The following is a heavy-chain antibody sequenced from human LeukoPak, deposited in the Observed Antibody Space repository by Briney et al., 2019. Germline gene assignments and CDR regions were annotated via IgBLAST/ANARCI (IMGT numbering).Heavy chain of an antibody. J-gene: IGHJ3*02. CDR1: GYTFTSYY. CDR3: ARGHFRSLTTVVTLHDAFDI. Sequence: GASVKVSCKASGYTFTSYYMHWVRQAPGQGLEWMGIINPSGGSTSYAQKFQGRVTMTRDTSTSTVYMELSSLRSEDTAVYYCARGHFRSLTTVVTLHDAFDIWGQGTMVTVSS. V-gene: IGHV1-46*01. D-gene: IGHD4-23*01. CDR2: INPSGGST.